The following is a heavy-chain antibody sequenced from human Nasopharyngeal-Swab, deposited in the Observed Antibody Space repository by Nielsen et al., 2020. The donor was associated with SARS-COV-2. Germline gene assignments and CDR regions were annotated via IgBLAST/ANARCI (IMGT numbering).Heavy chain of an antibody. J-gene: IGHJ6*03. CDR2: ISGSGGST. CDR1: GFTFSDYY. Sequence: GESLKISCAASGFTFSDYYMSWIRQAPGKGLEWVSAISGSGGSTYYADSVKGRFTISRDNSKNTLYLQMNSLRAEDTAVYYCAKGSYGDPVPYYYYYYMDVWGKGTTVTVSS. V-gene: IGHV3-23*01. D-gene: IGHD4-17*01. CDR3: AKGSYGDPVPYYYYYYMDV.